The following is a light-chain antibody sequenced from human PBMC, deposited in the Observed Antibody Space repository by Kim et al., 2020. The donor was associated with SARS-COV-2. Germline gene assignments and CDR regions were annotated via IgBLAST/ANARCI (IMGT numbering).Light chain of an antibody. CDR1: SSDVGSYNL. CDR3: CSYAGSSTFV. Sequence: GQACTISCTGTSSDVGSYNLVSWYQQHPGKAPKLMIYEVSKRPSGVSNRFSGSKSGNTASLTISGLQAEDEADYYCCSYAGSSTFVFGGGTQLTVL. J-gene: IGLJ2*01. V-gene: IGLV2-23*02. CDR2: EVS.